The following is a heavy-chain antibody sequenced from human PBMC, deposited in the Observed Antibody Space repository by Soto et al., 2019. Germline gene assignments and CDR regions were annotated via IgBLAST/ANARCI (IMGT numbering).Heavy chain of an antibody. V-gene: IGHV4-4*08. CDR3: ARVLRDVLSDRYYWYFDL. CDR1: GGSITQYY. D-gene: IGHD3-16*02. CDR2: VSSTGST. J-gene: IGHJ2*01. Sequence: PSETLSLTCTVSGGSITQYYWNWIRQSPGKGLEWIVSVSSTGSTVYNPSLTSRVTVSLDTSKNQFSLTLTSVTAADTAVYYCARVLRDVLSDRYYWYFDLWGRGTLVTVSS.